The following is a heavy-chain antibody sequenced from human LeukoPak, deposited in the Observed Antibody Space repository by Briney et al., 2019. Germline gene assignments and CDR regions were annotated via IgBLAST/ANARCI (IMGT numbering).Heavy chain of an antibody. D-gene: IGHD6-13*01. CDR3: TRPLYSSNCFDP. J-gene: IGHJ5*02. V-gene: IGHV3-73*01. CDR1: GFTFSGSA. Sequence: GGSLRLSCAASGFTFSGSATHWVRQASGKGLEWVGRIRSRSNNYATAYSESVKGRFTISRDDSKNMAYLQLNSLKTEDTAVYYCTRPLYSSNCFDPWGQGTLVTVSS. CDR2: IRSRSNNYAT.